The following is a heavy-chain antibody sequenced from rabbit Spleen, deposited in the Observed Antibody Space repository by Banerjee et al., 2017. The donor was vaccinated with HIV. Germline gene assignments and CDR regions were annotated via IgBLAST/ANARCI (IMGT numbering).Heavy chain of an antibody. Sequence: QSLEESGGDLVKPGASLTLTCKASGFPFSNKAVMCWVRQAPGKGPEWIGCIYPDGSGSTAYASWAKGRFTISKTSSTTVTLQMTSLTAADTATYFCGRSYIGKAITSLNLWGPGTLVTVS. J-gene: IGHJ4*01. CDR2: IYPDGSGST. V-gene: IGHV1S40*01. CDR1: GFPFSNKAV. CDR3: GRSYIGKAITSLNL. D-gene: IGHD1-1*01.